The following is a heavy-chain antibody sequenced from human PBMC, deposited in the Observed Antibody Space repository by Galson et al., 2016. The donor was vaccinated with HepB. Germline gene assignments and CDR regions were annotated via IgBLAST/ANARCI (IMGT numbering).Heavy chain of an antibody. J-gene: IGHJ4*02. CDR1: GFTFSNAW. CDR2: IKSNPDGGTT. CDR3: TKTARLRGVPMDY. D-gene: IGHD3-10*01. V-gene: IGHV3-15*01. Sequence: SLRLSCAVSGFTFSNAWMSWVRQAPGKGLEWVGRIKSNPDGGTTDYAAPVKGRFIISRVDSKNTLYPQMNSLKTEDTAVYYCTKTARLRGVPMDYWGQGTLVTVSS.